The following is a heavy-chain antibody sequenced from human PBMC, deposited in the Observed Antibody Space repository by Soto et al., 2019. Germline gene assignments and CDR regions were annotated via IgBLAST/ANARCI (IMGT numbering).Heavy chain of an antibody. V-gene: IGHV3-23*01. CDR3: VKPPVITASYYYYDMDV. CDR1: GFTFSTYP. CDR2: ISGSGIST. Sequence: GGSLRLSCAASGFTFSTYPMSWVRQAPGRGLEWVSGISGSGISTYYTDSVKGRFTISRDNSKNTVFLQMNSLRDEDTAVYYCVKPPVITASYYYYDMDVWGQGTTVTVSS. D-gene: IGHD4-4*01. J-gene: IGHJ6*02.